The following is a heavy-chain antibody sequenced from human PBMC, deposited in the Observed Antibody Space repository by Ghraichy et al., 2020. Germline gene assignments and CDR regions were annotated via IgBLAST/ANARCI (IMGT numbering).Heavy chain of an antibody. V-gene: IGHV3-30*02. D-gene: IGHD2-15*01. CDR2: IRYDGSNK. Sequence: GGSLRLSCAASGFTFSSYGMHWVRQAPGKGLEWVAFIRYDGSNKYYADSVKGRFTISRDNSKNTLYLQMNSLRAEDTAVYYCAKELDIVVVVAATPSAPWFDPWGQGTLVTVSS. CDR3: AKELDIVVVVAATPSAPWFDP. J-gene: IGHJ5*02. CDR1: GFTFSSYG.